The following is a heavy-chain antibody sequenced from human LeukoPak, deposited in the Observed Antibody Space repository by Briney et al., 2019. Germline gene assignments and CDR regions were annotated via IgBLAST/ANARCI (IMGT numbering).Heavy chain of an antibody. CDR2: ISNNGGTT. CDR3: ARVNGSVSYYDY. D-gene: IGHD3-10*01. J-gene: IGHJ4*02. V-gene: IGHV3-64*01. Sequence: GGSLRLSCAASGFTFSSYAMHWVRQAPGKGLEYVSAISNNGGTTYYANSVRGRFTISRDNSKNTLYLQMGSLRAEDKAVYYCARVNGSVSYYDYWGQGTLVTVSS. CDR1: GFTFSSYA.